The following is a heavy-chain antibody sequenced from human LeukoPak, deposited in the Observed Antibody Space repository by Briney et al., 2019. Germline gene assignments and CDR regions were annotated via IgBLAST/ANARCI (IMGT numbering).Heavy chain of an antibody. V-gene: IGHV3-23*01. CDR3: AKDQSHYYDSSGYSH. D-gene: IGHD3-22*01. CDR1: GFTLSSYA. CDR2: ISGSGGST. J-gene: IGHJ4*02. Sequence: GGSLRLSCAASGFTLSSYAMSWVRQAPGKGLEWVSAISGSGGSTYYADSVKGRFTISRDNSKNTLYLQMNSLRAEDTAVYYCAKDQSHYYDSSGYSHWGQGTLVTVSS.